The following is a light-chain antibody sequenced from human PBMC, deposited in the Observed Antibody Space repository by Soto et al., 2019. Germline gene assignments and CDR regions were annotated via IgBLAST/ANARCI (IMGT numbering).Light chain of an antibody. CDR3: QQYDDWPET. Sequence: EIVMTHSPATLSVSPGERATLSSRASQNVRSNLAWYQQKPGQAPRLLIYGASTRATGIPARFSGRGSGTEFILTISSLQSEDFAVYYCQQYDDWPETFGQGTKVDNK. CDR1: QNVRSN. J-gene: IGKJ1*01. V-gene: IGKV3-15*01. CDR2: GAS.